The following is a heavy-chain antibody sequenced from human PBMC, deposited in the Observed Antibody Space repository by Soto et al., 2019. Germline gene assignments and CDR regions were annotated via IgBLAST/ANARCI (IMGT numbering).Heavy chain of an antibody. CDR3: ARERGYCTNGVCYSAWFDP. J-gene: IGHJ5*02. V-gene: IGHV4-34*01. CDR1: GGSFSGYY. D-gene: IGHD2-8*01. CDR2: INHSGST. Sequence: QVQLQQWGAGLLKPSETLSLTCAVYGGSFSGYYWSWIRQPPGKGLEWNGEINHSGSTNYNPSLKSRVTISVDTSKNQFSLKLSSVTAADTAVYYCARERGYCTNGVCYSAWFDPWGQGTLVTVSS.